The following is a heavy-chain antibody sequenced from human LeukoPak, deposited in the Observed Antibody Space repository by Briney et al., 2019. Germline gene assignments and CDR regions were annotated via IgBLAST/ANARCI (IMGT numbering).Heavy chain of an antibody. D-gene: IGHD1-1*01. CDR1: GFTFSSYA. CDR3: ARQPDYYGMDV. Sequence: GGSLRLSCAASGFTFSSYAMSWVRQAPGKGLEWVSTISGSAGSTYYADSVKGRFTISRDNSKNTLSLQVSSLRAEDTAVYYCARQPDYYGMDVWGQGTTVAVSS. V-gene: IGHV3-23*01. J-gene: IGHJ6*02. CDR2: ISGSAGST.